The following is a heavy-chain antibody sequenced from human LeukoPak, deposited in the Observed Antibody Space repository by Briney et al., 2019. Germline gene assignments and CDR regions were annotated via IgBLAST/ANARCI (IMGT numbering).Heavy chain of an antibody. D-gene: IGHD1-1*01. CDR1: GYTFTGYS. CDR3: ARDGVGNDICDY. V-gene: IGHV1-2*02. Sequence: ASVKVSCKASGYTFTGYSMHWARQAPGQGLEWMGWISPHSGGTKYAQKFQGRVTMTRDTSISTAYMELSRLRSDDTAVYYCARDGVGNDICDYWGQGTLVTVSS. CDR2: ISPHSGGT. J-gene: IGHJ4*02.